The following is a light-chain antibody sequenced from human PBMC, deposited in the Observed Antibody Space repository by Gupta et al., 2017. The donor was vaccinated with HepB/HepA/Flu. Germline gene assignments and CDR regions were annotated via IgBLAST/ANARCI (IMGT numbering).Light chain of an antibody. Sequence: DIQMTHSPSTLSPSVGDRVTITCRASQSISSWLAWYQQKPGKAPNLLIYKASSLESGIPSRFSGSGSGTEFTLTISSLQPDDFATYYCQQYNSYPWTFGQGTKVEIK. CDR3: QQYNSYPWT. CDR2: KAS. V-gene: IGKV1-5*03. J-gene: IGKJ1*01. CDR1: QSISSW.